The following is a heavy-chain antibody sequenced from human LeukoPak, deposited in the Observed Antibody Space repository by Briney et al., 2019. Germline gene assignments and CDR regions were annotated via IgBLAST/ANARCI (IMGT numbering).Heavy chain of an antibody. Sequence: GGSLRLSCAASGFTASSNYMSWVRQAPGKGLEWVSVIFSGGSTYYADSVKGRFTISRDNSENKVYLQMNSLRAEDTAVYYCARISVVTPGYFDYWGQGTLVTVSS. D-gene: IGHD4-23*01. CDR3: ARISVVTPGYFDY. J-gene: IGHJ4*02. CDR1: GFTASSNY. CDR2: IFSGGST. V-gene: IGHV3-53*01.